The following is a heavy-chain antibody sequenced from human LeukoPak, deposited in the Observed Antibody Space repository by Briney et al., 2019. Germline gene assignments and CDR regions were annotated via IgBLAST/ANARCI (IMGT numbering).Heavy chain of an antibody. Sequence: ASVKVSCKASGYTFASYAMNWVRQAPGQGLEWMGWINPNSGDTNYAQKFQGRVTVTRDTSISTAYMELSGLTSDDTAVYYCARTAFQFGQYFYYMNVWGTGTTVTVSS. V-gene: IGHV1-2*02. CDR3: ARTAFQFGQYFYYMNV. J-gene: IGHJ6*03. CDR1: GYTFASYA. D-gene: IGHD3-3*02. CDR2: INPNSGDT.